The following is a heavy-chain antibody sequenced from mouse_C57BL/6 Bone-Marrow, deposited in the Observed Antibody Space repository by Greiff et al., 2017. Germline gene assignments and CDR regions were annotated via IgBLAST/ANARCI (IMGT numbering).Heavy chain of an antibody. V-gene: IGHV5-4*03. CDR1: GFTFSSYA. CDR3: ARVYSNYVVYAMDY. CDR2: ISDGGSYT. D-gene: IGHD2-5*01. Sequence: EVKLLESGGGLVKPGGSLKLSCAASGFTFSSYAMSWVRQTPEKRLEWVATISDGGSYTYYPDNVKGRFTISRDNAKNNLYLQMSHLKSEDTAMYYCARVYSNYVVYAMDYWGQGTSVTVSS. J-gene: IGHJ4*01.